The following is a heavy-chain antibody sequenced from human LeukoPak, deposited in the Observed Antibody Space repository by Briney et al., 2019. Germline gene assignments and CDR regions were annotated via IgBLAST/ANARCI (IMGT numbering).Heavy chain of an antibody. D-gene: IGHD3-3*01. Sequence: ASVTVSCTASGYTFTSYDINWVRQATGQGLEWMGWMNPNSGNTGYAQKFQGRVTMTRNTSISTAYMELSSLRSEDTAVYYCARVPGYDFWSGYSIYYYYYGMDVWGQGTTVTVSS. CDR1: GYTFTSYD. CDR3: ARVPGYDFWSGYSIYYYYYGMDV. CDR2: MNPNSGNT. J-gene: IGHJ6*02. V-gene: IGHV1-8*01.